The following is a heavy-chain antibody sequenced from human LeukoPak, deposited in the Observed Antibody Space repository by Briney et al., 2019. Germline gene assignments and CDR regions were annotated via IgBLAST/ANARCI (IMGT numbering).Heavy chain of an antibody. J-gene: IGHJ3*02. CDR3: ARGIFGMVINGFDI. Sequence: NPSETLSLTCTVSGGSISSYYWSWIRQPPGQGLDWNGYINYIETTNYNPSLKRRVTISVDTSKNQFSLRPSSVTAADTAVYYCARGIFGMVINGFDIWGQGTMVTVSS. CDR1: GGSISSYY. V-gene: IGHV4-59*01. D-gene: IGHD3-3*01. CDR2: INYIETT.